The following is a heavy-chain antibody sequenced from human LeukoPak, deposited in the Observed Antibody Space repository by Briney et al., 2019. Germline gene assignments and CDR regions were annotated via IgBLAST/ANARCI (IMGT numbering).Heavy chain of an antibody. D-gene: IGHD3-10*01. CDR3: ARGSYYDY. CDR2: IDPSDSYT. V-gene: IGHV5-10-1*01. Sequence: GESLKISRKCSENSFTSYRISLVRRMPGKGLEWMGRIDPSDSYTDYSPSFQGHITISADKSISTAYLQWSSLKASDTAMYYCARGSYYDYWGQGTLVTVSS. CDR1: ENSFTSYR. J-gene: IGHJ4*01.